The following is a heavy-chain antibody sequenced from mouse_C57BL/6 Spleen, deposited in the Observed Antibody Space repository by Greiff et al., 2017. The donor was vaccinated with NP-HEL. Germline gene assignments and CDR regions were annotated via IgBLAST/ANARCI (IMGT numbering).Heavy chain of an antibody. D-gene: IGHD1-1*01. CDR3: ARGYYGINFDN. CDR1: GFTFSSYA. CDR2: ISDGGSYT. J-gene: IGHJ2*01. V-gene: IGHV5-4*01. Sequence: EVQLQESGGGLVKPGGSLKLSCAASGFTFSSYAMSWVRQTPEKRLEWVATISDGGSYTYYPDNVKGRFTISRDKAKNNLYLQISHLTTKDTAMYYCARGYYGINFDNWGQGTTLTVSS.